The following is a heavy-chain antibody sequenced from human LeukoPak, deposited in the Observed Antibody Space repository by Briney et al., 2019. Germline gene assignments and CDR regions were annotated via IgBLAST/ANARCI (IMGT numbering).Heavy chain of an antibody. CDR1: GYTFTGYY. V-gene: IGHV1-2*02. CDR3: AVGGDYGDYVLLFHY. CDR2: INPNSGGT. D-gene: IGHD4-17*01. J-gene: IGHJ4*02. Sequence: ASVKVSCKASGYTFTGYYMHWVRQAPGQGLEWMGWINPNSGGTNYAQKFQGRVTITTDESTSTAYMELSSLRSEDTAVYYCAVGGDYGDYVLLFHYWGQGTLVTVSS.